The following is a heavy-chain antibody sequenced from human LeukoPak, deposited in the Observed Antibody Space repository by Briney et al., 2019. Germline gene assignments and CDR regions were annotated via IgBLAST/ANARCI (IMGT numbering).Heavy chain of an antibody. CDR2: IYSGGST. D-gene: IGHD3-10*02. Sequence: GGSLRLSCAASGFTVSSNYMSWARQAPGKGLEWVSVIYSGGSTYYADSVKGRFTISRDNSKNTLYLQMNSLRAEDTAVYYCASGLFGELRIDYWGQGTLVTVSS. V-gene: IGHV3-66*01. CDR3: ASGLFGELRIDY. J-gene: IGHJ4*02. CDR1: GFTVSSNY.